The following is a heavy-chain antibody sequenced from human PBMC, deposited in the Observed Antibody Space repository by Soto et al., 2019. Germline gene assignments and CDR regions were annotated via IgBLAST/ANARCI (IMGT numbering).Heavy chain of an antibody. Sequence: EVQLVESGGGLVQPGGSLRLSCAASGFTFSSYSMNWVRQAPGKGLEWVSYISSSSSTIYYADSVKGRFTISRDNAKNSLFLQMSSLRAEDAAVYYCARYCSGGSCYSGAFDIWGQGTMVTVSS. V-gene: IGHV3-48*01. CDR2: ISSSSSTI. CDR3: ARYCSGGSCYSGAFDI. D-gene: IGHD2-15*01. J-gene: IGHJ3*02. CDR1: GFTFSSYS.